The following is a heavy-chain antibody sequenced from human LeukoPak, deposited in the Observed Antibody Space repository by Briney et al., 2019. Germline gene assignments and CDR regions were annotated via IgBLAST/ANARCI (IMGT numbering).Heavy chain of an antibody. J-gene: IGHJ4*01. V-gene: IGHV4-61*02. CDR1: GGSISSGSYY. CDR3: ASDLASIAAAVD. D-gene: IGHD2-2*01. Sequence: SETLSLTCTVSGGSISSGSYYWSWIRQPAGKGLEWIGRIYTSGSTNYNPSLKSRVTISVDTSKNQFSPKLRSVTAADTAVYSCASDLASIAAAVDWGPGTLVTVSS. CDR2: IYTSGST.